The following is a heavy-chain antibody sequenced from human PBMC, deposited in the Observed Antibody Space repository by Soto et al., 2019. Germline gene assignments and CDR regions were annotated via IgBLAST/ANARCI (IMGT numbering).Heavy chain of an antibody. CDR2: MNPNSGNT. Sequence: ASVKVSCKASGYTFTSYDINWVRQATGQGLEWMGWMNPNSGNTGYAQKFQGRVTMTRNTSISTAYMQLSSLRSEETAVYYCAREDWSSGWYVCGMDVWGQGTTLTVSS. CDR3: AREDWSSGWYVCGMDV. CDR1: GYTFTSYD. D-gene: IGHD6-19*01. J-gene: IGHJ6*02. V-gene: IGHV1-8*01.